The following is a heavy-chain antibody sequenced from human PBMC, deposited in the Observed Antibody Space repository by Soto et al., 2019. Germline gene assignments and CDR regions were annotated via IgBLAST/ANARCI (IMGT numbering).Heavy chain of an antibody. J-gene: IGHJ4*02. D-gene: IGHD6-19*01. V-gene: IGHV1-3*05. CDR2: INAGNGNK. CDR3: ARAVAVPADFDY. Sequence: QVQLVQSGAEEKKPGASVKVSCKASGYTFTGYAMHWVRQAPGQRLEWMGWINAGNGNKKYSQKFQVRVTITRDTSASTAYMELSSLRSEDTAVYYCARAVAVPADFDYWGQGTLVTVSS. CDR1: GYTFTGYA.